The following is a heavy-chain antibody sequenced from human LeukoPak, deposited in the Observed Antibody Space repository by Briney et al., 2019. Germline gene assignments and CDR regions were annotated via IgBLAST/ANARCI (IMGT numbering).Heavy chain of an antibody. CDR3: ATAVGVGATNYYYYMDV. D-gene: IGHD1-26*01. CDR1: GYTLTELS. CDR2: FDPEDGET. V-gene: IGHV1-24*01. Sequence: GASVKVSCKVSGYTLTELSMHWVRQAPGKGLEWMGGFDPEDGETIYAQKFQGRVTMTEDTSTDTAYMELSSLRSEDTAVYYCATAVGVGATNYYYYMDVWGKGTTVTVSS. J-gene: IGHJ6*03.